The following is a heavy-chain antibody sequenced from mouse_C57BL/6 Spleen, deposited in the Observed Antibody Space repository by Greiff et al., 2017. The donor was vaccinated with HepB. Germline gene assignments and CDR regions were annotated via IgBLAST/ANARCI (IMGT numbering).Heavy chain of an antibody. V-gene: IGHV14-1*01. CDR2: IDPEDGDT. Sequence: VQLQQSGAELVRPGASVKLSCTASGFNIKDYYMHWVKQRPEQGLEWIGRIDPEDGDTDYAPKFQGKATMTADTSSNTAYLQLSSLTSEDTAVYYCTTHYGSSPGDFDYWGQGTTLTVSS. CDR1: GFNIKDYY. D-gene: IGHD1-1*01. CDR3: TTHYGSSPGDFDY. J-gene: IGHJ2*01.